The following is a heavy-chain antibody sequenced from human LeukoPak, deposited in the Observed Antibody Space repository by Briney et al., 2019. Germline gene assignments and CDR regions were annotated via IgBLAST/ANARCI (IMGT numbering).Heavy chain of an antibody. J-gene: IGHJ4*02. CDR3: ANGGIAVTGLDY. V-gene: IGHV3-23*01. CDR1: GFTFNSYA. D-gene: IGHD6-19*01. Sequence: PGGSLRLSCAASGFTFNSYAMSWVRQAPGKGLEWVSSIASSDGATFYANSVKGRFTISRDNSKNTVFLQMSSLGAEDTAVYYCANGGIAVTGLDYWGQGTLVTVSS. CDR2: IASSDGAT.